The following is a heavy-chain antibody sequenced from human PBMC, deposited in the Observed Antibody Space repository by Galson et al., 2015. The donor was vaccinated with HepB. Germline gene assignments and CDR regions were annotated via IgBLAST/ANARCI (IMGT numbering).Heavy chain of an antibody. Sequence: SLRLSCAASGFTFSSYGMHWVRQAPGKGLEWVAVISYDGSNKYYADSVKGRFTISRDNSKNTLYLQMNSLRAEDTAVYYCAKDMADYYDSSGFDYWGQGTLVTVSS. D-gene: IGHD3-22*01. CDR3: AKDMADYYDSSGFDY. J-gene: IGHJ4*02. V-gene: IGHV3-30*18. CDR1: GFTFSSYG. CDR2: ISYDGSNK.